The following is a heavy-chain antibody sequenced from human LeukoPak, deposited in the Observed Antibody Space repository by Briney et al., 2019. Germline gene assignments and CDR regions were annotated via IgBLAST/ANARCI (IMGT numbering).Heavy chain of an antibody. CDR2: ISTSSSTI. Sequence: GGSLRLSCVASGFIFSSHNMNWVRQAPGKGLEWISYISTSSSTIYYADSVKGRFTISRDNAKNSLYLQMNSLRNEDTAVYYCAREGIAAAGPYFDYWGQGALVTVSS. V-gene: IGHV3-48*02. CDR3: AREGIAAAGPYFDY. D-gene: IGHD6-13*01. J-gene: IGHJ4*02. CDR1: GFIFSSHN.